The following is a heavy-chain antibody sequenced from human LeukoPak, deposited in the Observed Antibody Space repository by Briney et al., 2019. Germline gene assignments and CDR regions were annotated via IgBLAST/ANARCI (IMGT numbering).Heavy chain of an antibody. CDR1: EFTFTSHG. Sequence: PGGSLRLSCTVSEFTFTSHGMHWVRQAPGKGLEWVAYIGHDGRDIYYADSVKGRFTISRDNSKNTVHLQMNSLKVEDTAVYYCARDLIGGWSCDHWGQGTLVTVSS. CDR2: IGHDGRDI. V-gene: IGHV3-30*02. D-gene: IGHD3-16*01. J-gene: IGHJ4*02. CDR3: ARDLIGGWSCDH.